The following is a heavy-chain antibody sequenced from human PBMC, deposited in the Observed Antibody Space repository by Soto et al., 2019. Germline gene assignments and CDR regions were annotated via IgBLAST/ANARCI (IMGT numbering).Heavy chain of an antibody. V-gene: IGHV4-59*01. Sequence: SETLSLTCTVSGGSISRYYLSWIRQPPGKGQEWFGYIYYSGSTNYNTSLKSRVTISVDTSKNQFSLKLSSVTAADTAVYYCARETRTIYCSSTSCYRLRTWFDPWGQGTLVTVSS. CDR3: ARETRTIYCSSTSCYRLRTWFDP. CDR1: GGSISRYY. D-gene: IGHD2-2*02. J-gene: IGHJ5*02. CDR2: IYYSGST.